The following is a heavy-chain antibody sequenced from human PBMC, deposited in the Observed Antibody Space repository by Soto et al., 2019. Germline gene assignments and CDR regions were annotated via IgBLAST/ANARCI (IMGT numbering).Heavy chain of an antibody. V-gene: IGHV4-31*03. CDR2: IYYSGSS. CDR1: GGSISSGGYY. J-gene: IGHJ6*02. Sequence: QVQLQESGPGLVKPSQTLSLTCTVSGGSISSGGYYWSWIRQHPGKGLEWIGYIYYSGSSYYNPSLKSRVTIFVDTSQNQFSLNLSSVTAADTAVYYCARISRDHTHPYFAMDVWGQGTTVTVSS. D-gene: IGHD3-16*02. CDR3: ARISRDHTHPYFAMDV.